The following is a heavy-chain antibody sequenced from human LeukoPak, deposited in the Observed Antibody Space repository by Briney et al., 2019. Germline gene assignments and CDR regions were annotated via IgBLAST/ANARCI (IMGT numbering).Heavy chain of an antibody. J-gene: IGHJ6*03. CDR2: IYTSGST. Sequence: KPSETLSLTCTVSGGSISSYYWSWIRQPAGKGLEWIGRIYTSGSTNYNPSLKSRVTMSVDTSKNQFSLKLCSVTAADTAVYYCARERGITMVRGVIIIYYYYMDVWGKGTTVTVSS. CDR1: GGSISSYY. CDR3: ARERGITMVRGVIIIYYYYMDV. D-gene: IGHD3-10*01. V-gene: IGHV4-4*07.